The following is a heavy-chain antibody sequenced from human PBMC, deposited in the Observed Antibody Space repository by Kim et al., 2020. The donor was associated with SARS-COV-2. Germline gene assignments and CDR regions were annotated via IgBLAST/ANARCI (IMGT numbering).Heavy chain of an antibody. J-gene: IGHJ6*02. CDR1: GFTFSSYS. CDR2: ISSSSSTI. Sequence: GGSLRLSCAASGFTFSSYSMNWVRQAPGKGLEWVSYISSSSSTIYYADSVKGRFTISRDNAKNSLYLQMNSLRDEDTAVYYCARESRGVAAAGSLYYYGIDVWGQGTTVTVSS. V-gene: IGHV3-48*02. CDR3: ARESRGVAAAGSLYYYGIDV. D-gene: IGHD6-13*01.